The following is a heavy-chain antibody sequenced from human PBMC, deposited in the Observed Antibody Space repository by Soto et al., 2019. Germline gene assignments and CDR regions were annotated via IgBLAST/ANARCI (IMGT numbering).Heavy chain of an antibody. CDR3: AKDPFYNNNWLDY. V-gene: IGHV3-23*01. Sequence: PGGSLRLSCAASGFIFSKYVMTWVRQAPGKVLEWVSTIGGSGAETYYADSVKGRFTISRDNFKNTMYLQMNSLRAEDTALYYCAKDPFYNNNWLDYWGQGTLVTVSS. CDR2: IGGSGAET. CDR1: GFIFSKYV. J-gene: IGHJ4*02. D-gene: IGHD1-20*01.